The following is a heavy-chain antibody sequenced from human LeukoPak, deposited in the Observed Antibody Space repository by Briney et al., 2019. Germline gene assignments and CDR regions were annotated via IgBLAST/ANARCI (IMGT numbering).Heavy chain of an antibody. CDR3: ARDTDYDYFDY. V-gene: IGHV4-59*11. CDR2: IYYSGST. D-gene: IGHD4/OR15-4a*01. J-gene: IGHJ4*02. Sequence: SETLSLTCTVSGDSMSSHYWSWIRQSPGKGLEWIGYIYYSGSTKFYNPSLNSRVSISVDTSKNQFSLNLRYVTAADTAIYYCARDTDYDYFDYWGRGTLVTVSS. CDR1: GDSMSSHY.